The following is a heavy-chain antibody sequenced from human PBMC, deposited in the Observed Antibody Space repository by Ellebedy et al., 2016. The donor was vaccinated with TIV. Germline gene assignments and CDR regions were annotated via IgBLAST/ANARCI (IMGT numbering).Heavy chain of an antibody. CDR2: INHSGST. Sequence: SETLSLTXAVYGGSFSGYYWSWIRQPPGKGLEWIGEINHSGSTNYNPSLKSRVTISVDTSKNQFSLKLSSVTAADTAVYYCARRDPGAYYYASGSYRKGFDYWGQGTLVTVSS. D-gene: IGHD3-10*01. V-gene: IGHV4-34*01. CDR3: ARRDPGAYYYASGSYRKGFDY. J-gene: IGHJ4*02. CDR1: GGSFSGYY.